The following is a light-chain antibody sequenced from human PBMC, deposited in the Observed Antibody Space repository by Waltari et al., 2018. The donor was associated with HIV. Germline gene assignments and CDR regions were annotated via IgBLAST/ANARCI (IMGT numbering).Light chain of an antibody. Sequence: EIVMTQSPATLSVSPGERATLSCRASQSVSSNLAWYQQKPGQVPRLLIYGASTRATGIPARFSGSGSGTEFTLTISSLQSEDFAVYYCQQYNNWPPYTFGQGTKLKI. CDR3: QQYNNWPPYT. V-gene: IGKV3-15*01. J-gene: IGKJ2*01. CDR2: GAS. CDR1: QSVSSN.